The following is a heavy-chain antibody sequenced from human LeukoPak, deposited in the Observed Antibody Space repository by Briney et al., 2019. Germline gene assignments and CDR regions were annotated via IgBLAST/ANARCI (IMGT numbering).Heavy chain of an antibody. J-gene: IGHJ5*02. CDR1: GGSISSSSYY. Sequence: SETLSLTCTVSGGSISSSSYYWGWIRQPPGKGLEWIGSIYYSGSTNYNPSLKSRVTISVDTSKNQFSLKLSSVTAADTAVYYCARDKSSYGWFDPWGQGTLVTVSS. V-gene: IGHV4-39*07. CDR3: ARDKSSYGWFDP. CDR2: IYYSGST. D-gene: IGHD2-8*01.